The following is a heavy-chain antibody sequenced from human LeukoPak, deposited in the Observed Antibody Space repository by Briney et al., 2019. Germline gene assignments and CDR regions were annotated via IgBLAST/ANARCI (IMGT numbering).Heavy chain of an antibody. CDR3: AKDQGYYDSSRIV. CDR1: GFIFSSYA. Sequence: GGSLRLSCAASGFIFSSYAMSWVRQAPGKGLEWVSAISGSGGSTYYADSVKGQFTISRDNSKNTLYLQMSSLRAEDTAVYYCAKDQGYYDSSRIVWGQGTLVTVSS. CDR2: ISGSGGST. J-gene: IGHJ4*02. D-gene: IGHD3-22*01. V-gene: IGHV3-23*01.